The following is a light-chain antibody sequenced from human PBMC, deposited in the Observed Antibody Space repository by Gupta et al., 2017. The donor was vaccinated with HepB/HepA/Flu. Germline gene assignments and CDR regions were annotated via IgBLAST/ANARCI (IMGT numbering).Light chain of an antibody. J-gene: IGLJ2*01. CDR1: ELGDRY. Sequence: SYELTQPPSVSVSPGQTASISCSGDELGDRYACWYQQKPGQSPVLVIYQNNKRPSGIPERFSGSNSGNTATLTISGTQAMDEADYYCQAWDSITGVFGGGTKLTVL. V-gene: IGLV3-1*01. CDR2: QNN. CDR3: QAWDSITGV.